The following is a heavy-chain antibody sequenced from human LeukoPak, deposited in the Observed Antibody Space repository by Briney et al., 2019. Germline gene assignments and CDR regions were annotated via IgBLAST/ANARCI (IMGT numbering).Heavy chain of an antibody. V-gene: IGHV3-30*18. CDR1: GFTFSNYG. CDR3: AKDPNPPHFDY. Sequence: GGSLRLSCAASGFTFSNYGMHWVRQAPGRGLEWVAIITFDGSETYYADSLRGRFTISRDNSKNTLYLQMNSLRAEDTAVYFCAKDPNPPHFDYWGQGTLVTVSS. CDR2: ITFDGSET. J-gene: IGHJ4*02.